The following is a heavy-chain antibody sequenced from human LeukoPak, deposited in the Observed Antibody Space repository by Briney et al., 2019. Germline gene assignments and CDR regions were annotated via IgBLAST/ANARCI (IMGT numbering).Heavy chain of an antibody. Sequence: GGSLRLSCAASGLTFSSYAMSWVRQAPGKGPEWVPSISGSGGSTYYADSVKGRFTISRDNSKNTLYLQMNSLRAEDTAVYYCARSSIAVAGLGYWYFDLWGRGTLVTVSS. CDR3: ARSSIAVAGLGYWYFDL. J-gene: IGHJ2*01. CDR2: ISGSGGST. D-gene: IGHD6-19*01. V-gene: IGHV3-23*01. CDR1: GLTFSSYA.